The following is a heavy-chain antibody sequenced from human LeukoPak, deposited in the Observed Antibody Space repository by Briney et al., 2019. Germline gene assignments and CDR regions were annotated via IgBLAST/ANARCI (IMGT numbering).Heavy chain of an antibody. J-gene: IGHJ4*02. V-gene: IGHV3-30*04. CDR2: ISYDGSNK. D-gene: IGHD3-3*01. CDR3: ARDLVHYDFWSGTPDY. CDR1: GFTFSSYA. Sequence: GGSLRLSCAASGFTFSSYAMHWVRQAPGKGLKWVAVISYDGSNKYYADSVKGRFTISRDNSKNTLYLQMNSLRAEDTAVYYCARDLVHYDFWSGTPDYWGQGTLVTVSS.